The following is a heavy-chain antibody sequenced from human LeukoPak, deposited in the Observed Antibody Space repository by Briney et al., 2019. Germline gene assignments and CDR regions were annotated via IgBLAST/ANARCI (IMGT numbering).Heavy chain of an antibody. V-gene: IGHV3-23*01. D-gene: IGHD6-19*01. Sequence: PGGSLRLSLAASGFTFSSYAMSGVRQAPGKGLEWVSAIIGSGGTTYYAGSVKGRFTISRDNSKNTLYLQMNSLRAEDTAVYYCAKDRGSSSGWFPWGQGTLVTVSS. CDR1: GFTFSSYA. CDR3: AKDRGSSSGWFP. J-gene: IGHJ5*02. CDR2: IIGSGGTT.